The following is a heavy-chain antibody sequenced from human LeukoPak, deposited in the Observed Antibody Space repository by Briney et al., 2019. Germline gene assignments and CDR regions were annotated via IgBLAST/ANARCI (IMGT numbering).Heavy chain of an antibody. D-gene: IGHD3-10*01. Sequence: PGGSLRLSCADSGFTFSSYEMNWVRQAPGKWLEWVSFIRYDGSNKYYADSVKSRFTISRDNSKNTLYLQMNSLRAEDTAVYYCAKVLWFGRSEAFDIWGQGTMVTVSS. J-gene: IGHJ3*02. CDR1: GFTFSSYE. CDR3: AKVLWFGRSEAFDI. V-gene: IGHV3-30*02. CDR2: IRYDGSNK.